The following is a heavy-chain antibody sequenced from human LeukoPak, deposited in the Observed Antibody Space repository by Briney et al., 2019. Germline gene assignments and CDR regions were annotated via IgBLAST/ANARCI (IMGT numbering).Heavy chain of an antibody. CDR2: ISWNSGSI. CDR3: AKGDSYGPKSRFDY. Sequence: GGSLRLSCAASGFTFDDYAMHWVRQAPGKGLEWVSGISWNSGSIGYADSVKGRFTISRDSAKNSLYLQMNSLRAEDTALYYCAKGDSYGPKSRFDYWGQGTLVTVSS. J-gene: IGHJ4*02. D-gene: IGHD5-18*01. CDR1: GFTFDDYA. V-gene: IGHV3-9*01.